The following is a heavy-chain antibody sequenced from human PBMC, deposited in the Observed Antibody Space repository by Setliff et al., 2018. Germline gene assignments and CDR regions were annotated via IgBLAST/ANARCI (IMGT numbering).Heavy chain of an antibody. CDR2: VYTNGGS. Sequence: PSETLSLTCTVSGGSISSGSCYWSWIRHPAGKGLEWIGRVYTNGGSDYNPFLKSRVSISLDTSKNQFSLKLISVTAADTGVYFCAALDWGENFYNVDVWGIGTTVTVSS. D-gene: IGHD7-27*01. V-gene: IGHV4-61*02. CDR3: AALDWGENFYNVDV. CDR1: GGSISSGSCY. J-gene: IGHJ6*03.